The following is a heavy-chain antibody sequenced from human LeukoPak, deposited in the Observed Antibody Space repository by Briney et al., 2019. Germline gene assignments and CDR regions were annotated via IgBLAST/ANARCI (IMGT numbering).Heavy chain of an antibody. J-gene: IGHJ4*02. CDR1: GFSFSTFG. Sequence: PGGSLRLSCAASGFSFSTFGMHWVRQAPGKGLEWVAVIWNDGRNKYYADSVKGRFTISRDNSKNTLSLQMNSLKPEDTAVYYCARGQLGHFDYWGQGTLVTVSS. CDR2: IWNDGRNK. V-gene: IGHV3-33*01. CDR3: ARGQLGHFDY. D-gene: IGHD7-27*01.